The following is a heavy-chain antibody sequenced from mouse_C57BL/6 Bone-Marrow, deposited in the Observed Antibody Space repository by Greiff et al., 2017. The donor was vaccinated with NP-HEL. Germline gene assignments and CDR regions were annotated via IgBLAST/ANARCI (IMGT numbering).Heavy chain of an antibody. Sequence: DVKLVESGGGLVQPGESLNLSCESPDYEFPSHAMSWVRKTPEKRLELVAAINSDGGSTYYPDTMERRFIIARDNTKKTRYMQMSSLRSEDTALYYCARQGTGADWGQGTLVTVSA. CDR1: DYEFPSHA. D-gene: IGHD3-3*01. J-gene: IGHJ3*01. V-gene: IGHV5-2*01. CDR2: INSDGGST. CDR3: ARQGTGAD.